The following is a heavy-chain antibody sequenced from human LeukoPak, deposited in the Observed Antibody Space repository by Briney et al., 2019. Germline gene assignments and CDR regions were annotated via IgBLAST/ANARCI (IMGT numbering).Heavy chain of an antibody. CDR1: GGSISSYY. V-gene: IGHV4-4*07. Sequence: SETLSLTCTVSGGSISSYYWSWIRQPARKGLEWIGLIYTSGSTNYNPSLKSRVTMSVDTSKNQFSLKLSSVTAADTAVYYCARHPVVVVPAAQKFGYYYYYYMDVWGKGTTVTVSS. D-gene: IGHD2-2*01. CDR3: ARHPVVVVPAAQKFGYYYYYYMDV. CDR2: IYTSGST. J-gene: IGHJ6*03.